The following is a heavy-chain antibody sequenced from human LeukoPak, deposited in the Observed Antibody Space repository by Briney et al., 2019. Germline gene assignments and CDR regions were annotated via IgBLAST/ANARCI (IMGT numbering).Heavy chain of an antibody. V-gene: IGHV3-21*01. CDR1: GFTFSSYS. CDR3: AGAGTYYYGSGSYHQYYFDY. Sequence: PGGSLRLSCAASGFTFSSYSMNWVRQAPGKGLEWVSSISSSSSYIYYADSVKGRFTISRDNAKNSLYLQMNSLRAEDTAVYYCAGAGTYYYGSGSYHQYYFDYWGQGTLVAVSS. J-gene: IGHJ4*02. D-gene: IGHD3-10*01. CDR2: ISSSSSYI.